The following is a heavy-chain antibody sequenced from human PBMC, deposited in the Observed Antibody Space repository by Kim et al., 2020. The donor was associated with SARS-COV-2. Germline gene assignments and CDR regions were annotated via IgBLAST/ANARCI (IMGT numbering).Heavy chain of an antibody. J-gene: IGHJ4*02. CDR3: ARSRMHMATISAFFDY. Sequence: KFQGRVTSTADESTSTAYMELSSLRSEDTAVYYCARSRMHMATISAFFDYWGQGTLVTVSS. V-gene: IGHV1-69*01. D-gene: IGHD5-12*01.